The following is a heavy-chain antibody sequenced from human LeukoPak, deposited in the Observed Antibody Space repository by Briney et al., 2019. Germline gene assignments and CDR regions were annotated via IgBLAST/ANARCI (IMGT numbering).Heavy chain of an antibody. V-gene: IGHV1-2*02. CDR1: GYTFTGYY. Sequence: ASVKVSCKASGYTFTGYYMHWVRQAPGQGLERMGWINPNSGGTNYAQKFQGRVTMTRDTSISTAYMELSRLRSDDTAVYYCARVRIGYSYGDFDYWGQGTLVTVSS. D-gene: IGHD5-18*01. CDR3: ARVRIGYSYGDFDY. J-gene: IGHJ4*02. CDR2: INPNSGGT.